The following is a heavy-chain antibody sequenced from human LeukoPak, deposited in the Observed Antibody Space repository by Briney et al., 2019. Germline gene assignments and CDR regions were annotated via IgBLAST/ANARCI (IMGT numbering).Heavy chain of an antibody. CDR1: GFTVSSNY. CDR2: IYSGGST. CDR3: ARDRGHYDILTGYYPGAFDI. V-gene: IGHV3-53*04. D-gene: IGHD3-9*01. J-gene: IGHJ3*02. Sequence: PGGFLRLSCAASGFTVSSNYMSWVRQAPGKGLEWVSVIYSGGSTYYADSVKGRFTISRHNSKNTLYLQMNSLRAEDTAVYYCARDRGHYDILTGYYPGAFDIWGQGTKVTVSS.